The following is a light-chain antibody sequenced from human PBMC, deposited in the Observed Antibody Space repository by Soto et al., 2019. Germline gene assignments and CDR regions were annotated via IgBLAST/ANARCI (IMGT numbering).Light chain of an antibody. CDR1: SSDVGGYNY. J-gene: IGLJ1*01. V-gene: IGLV2-14*01. CDR2: EVS. CDR3: SSFTSSSTFV. Sequence: QSALTQPASVSGAPGQTITISCTGTSSDVGGYNYVSWHQQHPGNAPKLMIYEVSNRPSGVSNRSSGSKSGNTASLTISGLQAEDEADYYCSSFTSSSTFVFGTGTKVTVL.